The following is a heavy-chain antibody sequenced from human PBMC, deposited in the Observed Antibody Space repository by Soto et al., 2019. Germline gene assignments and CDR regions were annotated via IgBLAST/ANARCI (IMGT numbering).Heavy chain of an antibody. D-gene: IGHD4-4*01. CDR1: GFTFSSYG. Sequence: VQLVESGGGLVQPGGSLRLSCAASGFTFSSYGMHWVRQAPGKGLEWVAVISYDGSNKYYADSVKGRFTISRDNSKNTLYLQMNSLRAEDTAVYYCGGLQLFDYWGQGTLVTVSS. CDR2: ISYDGSNK. CDR3: GGLQLFDY. J-gene: IGHJ4*02. V-gene: IGHV3-30*03.